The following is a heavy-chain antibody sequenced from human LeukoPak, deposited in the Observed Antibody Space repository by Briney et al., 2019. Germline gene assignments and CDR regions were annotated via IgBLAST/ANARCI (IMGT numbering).Heavy chain of an antibody. D-gene: IGHD5-24*01. J-gene: IGHJ4*02. CDR3: AKVFRDGYNYPFDY. Sequence: GGSLRLPCAASGFTFSSYAMNWVRQAPGKGLEWVSAISSGGSTHYADSVKGRFTVSRDNSKNTLYLQMNSLRAEDTAVYYCAKVFRDGYNYPFDYWGQGTLVTVSS. CDR2: ISSGGST. CDR1: GFTFSSYA. V-gene: IGHV3-23*01.